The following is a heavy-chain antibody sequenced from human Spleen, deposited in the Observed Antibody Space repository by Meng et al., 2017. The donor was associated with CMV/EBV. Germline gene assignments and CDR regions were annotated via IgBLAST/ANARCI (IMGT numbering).Heavy chain of an antibody. Sequence: ASVKVSCKASGYTFTSYGISWVRQAPGQGLEWMGWISAYNGNTNYAQKLQGRVTMTTDTSTSTAYMELRSLISDDTAVYYCARDRCSSTSCYTNWFDPWGQGTLVTVSS. V-gene: IGHV1-18*01. CDR1: GYTFTSYG. CDR2: ISAYNGNT. J-gene: IGHJ5*02. D-gene: IGHD2-2*02. CDR3: ARDRCSSTSCYTNWFDP.